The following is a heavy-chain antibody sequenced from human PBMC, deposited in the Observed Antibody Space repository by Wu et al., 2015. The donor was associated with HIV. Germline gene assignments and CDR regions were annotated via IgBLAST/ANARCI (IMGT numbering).Heavy chain of an antibody. J-gene: IGHJ1*01. CDR2: LYHTGST. CDR1: VPPSAVIIT. CDR3: ARHSGGWHSGAEYIQH. Sequence: VQLQESGPRTGEAFGRPSSSPALSLVPPSAVIITGAWIRQTPREGAWRWIGTLYHTGSTYYNPSLKSRVTISVDTSQNHFSLKLNSVTAADTAVYYCARHSGGWHSGAEYIQHWGQGTLVTVSS. D-gene: IGHD6-19*01. V-gene: IGHV4-38-2*01.